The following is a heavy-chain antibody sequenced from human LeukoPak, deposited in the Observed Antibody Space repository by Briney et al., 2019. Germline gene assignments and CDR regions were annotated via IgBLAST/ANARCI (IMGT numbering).Heavy chain of an antibody. CDR3: AKGPKLGDGFHCDY. J-gene: IGHJ4*02. Sequence: GGSLRLSCVASGFIFDNYALSWVRQAPGKGLEWVSGISGSADNTYYADSVKGRFTISRDISKNTVYLQMNNLRVDDTAVYYCAKGPKLGDGFHCDYWGQGTLVAVSS. CDR2: ISGSADNT. D-gene: IGHD5-24*01. V-gene: IGHV3-23*01. CDR1: GFIFDNYA.